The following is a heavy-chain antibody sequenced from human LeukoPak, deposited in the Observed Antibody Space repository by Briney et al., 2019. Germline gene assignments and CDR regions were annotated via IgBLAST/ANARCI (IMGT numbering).Heavy chain of an antibody. V-gene: IGHV3-11*04. D-gene: IGHD3-22*01. CDR1: GFTFSDYY. CDR2: ISSSGSTI. J-gene: IGHJ4*02. CDR3: ILNYDSFDY. Sequence: GGSLRLSCAASGFTFSDYYTSWIREAPGKGLEWVSYISSSGSTIYYADSVKGRFTISRDNAKNSLYLQMNSLRAEDTAVYYCILNYDSFDYWGQGTLVTVSS.